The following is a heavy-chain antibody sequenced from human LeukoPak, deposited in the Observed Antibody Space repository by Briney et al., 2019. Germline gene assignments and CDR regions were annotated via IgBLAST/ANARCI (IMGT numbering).Heavy chain of an antibody. CDR2: ISGSGGST. CDR1: GFTFSSYA. CDR3: AYDFWSGRSYYFDY. Sequence: GGSLRLSRAASGFTFSSYAMSWVRQAPGKGLEWVSAISGSGGSTYYADSVKGRFTISRDNSKNTLYLQMNSLRAEDTAVYYCAYDFWSGRSYYFDYWGQGTLVTVSS. V-gene: IGHV3-23*01. J-gene: IGHJ4*02. D-gene: IGHD3-3*01.